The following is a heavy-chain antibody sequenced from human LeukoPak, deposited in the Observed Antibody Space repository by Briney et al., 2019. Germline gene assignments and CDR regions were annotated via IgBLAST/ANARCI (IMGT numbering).Heavy chain of an antibody. D-gene: IGHD3-22*01. Sequence: SETLSLTCTVSGGSISSYYWSWIRQPPGKGLEWIGYIYYSGSTNYNPSLKSRVTISVDTSKNQFSLKLSSVTAADTAVYYCARDPMIEAFDIWGQGKMVTVSS. V-gene: IGHV4-59*01. CDR3: ARDPMIEAFDI. CDR2: IYYSGST. CDR1: GGSISSYY. J-gene: IGHJ3*02.